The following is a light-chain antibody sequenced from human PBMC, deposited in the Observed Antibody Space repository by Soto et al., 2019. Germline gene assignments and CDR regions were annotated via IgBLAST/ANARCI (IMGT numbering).Light chain of an antibody. CDR3: AAWDDSLSGLSV. CDR2: RNN. V-gene: IGLV1-47*01. J-gene: IGLJ1*01. CDR1: SSNIGSNY. Sequence: QSVLTQPPSASGTPGQRVTISCSGRSSNIGSNYVYCYQQLPGTAPKLLIYRNNKRPSGVPDRFSGSKSGTSASLAISGLRSEDEAYYYCAAWDDSLSGLSVFGPGTKLTVL.